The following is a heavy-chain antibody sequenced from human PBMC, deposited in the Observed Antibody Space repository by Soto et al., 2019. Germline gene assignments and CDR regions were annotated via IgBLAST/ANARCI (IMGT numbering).Heavy chain of an antibody. CDR1: GFTFSSYA. V-gene: IGHV3-30-3*01. D-gene: IGHD5-12*01. CDR3: ARDPVQDGYNLFYFDY. CDR2: ISYDGSNK. J-gene: IGHJ4*02. Sequence: GGSLRLSCAASGFTFSSYAMHWVRQAPGRGLEWVAVISYDGSNKYYADSVKGRFTISRDNSKNTLYLQMNSLRAEDTAVYYCARDPVQDGYNLFYFDYWGQGTLVTVSS.